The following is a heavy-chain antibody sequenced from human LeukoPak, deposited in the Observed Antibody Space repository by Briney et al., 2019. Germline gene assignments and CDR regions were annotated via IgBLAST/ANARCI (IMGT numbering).Heavy chain of an antibody. J-gene: IGHJ4*02. CDR2: INPSGGST. V-gene: IGHV1-46*01. CDR1: GYTFTSYY. Sequence: ASVKVSCKASGYTFTSYYMHWVRQAPGQGLEWMGIINPSGGSTSYAQKFQGRVTMTRDTSTSTVYMELSSLRSEDTAVYYCARGAAAGIFTDYFDYWGQGTLVTVSS. CDR3: ARGAAAGIFTDYFDY. D-gene: IGHD6-13*01.